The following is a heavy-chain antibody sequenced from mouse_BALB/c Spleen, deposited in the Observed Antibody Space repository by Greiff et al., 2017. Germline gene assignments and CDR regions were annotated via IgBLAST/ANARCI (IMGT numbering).Heavy chain of an antibody. D-gene: IGHD4-1*01. V-gene: IGHV5-4*02. CDR3: ARGELGQGFDY. CDR2: ISDGGSYT. Sequence: EVKLQESGGGLVKPGGSLKLSCAASGFTFSDYYMYWVRQTPEKRLEWVATISDGGSYTYYPDSVKGRFTISRDNAKNNLYLQMGSLKSEDTAMYYCARGELGQGFDYWGQGTTLTVSS. J-gene: IGHJ2*01. CDR1: GFTFSDYY.